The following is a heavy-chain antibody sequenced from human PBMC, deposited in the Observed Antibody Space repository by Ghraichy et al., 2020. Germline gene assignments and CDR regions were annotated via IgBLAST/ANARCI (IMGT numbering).Heavy chain of an antibody. J-gene: IGHJ6*02. Sequence: GGSLRLSCAASGFTFSSYSMNWVRQAPGKGLEWVSYISSSSSTIYYADSVKGRFTISRDNAKNSLYLQMNSLRAEDTAVYYCARDYGDYSYYYGMDVWGQGTTVTVSS. CDR3: ARDYGDYSYYYGMDV. V-gene: IGHV3-48*04. CDR1: GFTFSSYS. CDR2: ISSSSSTI. D-gene: IGHD4-17*01.